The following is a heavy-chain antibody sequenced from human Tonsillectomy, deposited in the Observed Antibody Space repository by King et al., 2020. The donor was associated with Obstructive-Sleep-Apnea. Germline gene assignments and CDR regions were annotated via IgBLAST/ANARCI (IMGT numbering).Heavy chain of an antibody. CDR2: IKSKTNGGTT. Sequence: VQLVESGGGLVKPGGSLRLSCVASGFTFSNAWMTWVRQAPGKGREWVGRIKSKTNGGTTDNAAPVKGRFTISRDDSKNTLYLQMNSLKIEDTAMYYCSTEDDWGQGTLVTVSS. J-gene: IGHJ4*02. V-gene: IGHV3-15*01. CDR1: GFTFSNAW. CDR3: STEDD.